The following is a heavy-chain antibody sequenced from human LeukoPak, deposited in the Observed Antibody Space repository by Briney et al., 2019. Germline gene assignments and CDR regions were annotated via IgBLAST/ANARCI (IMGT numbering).Heavy chain of an antibody. V-gene: IGHV3-66*01. CDR2: IYSGGST. J-gene: IGHJ4*02. D-gene: IGHD2-15*01. CDR1: GFTVSSNY. CDR3: ARSGCSGGSCYFVY. Sequence: GGSLRLSCAASGFTVSSNYMSWVRQAPGKGLEWVSVIYSGGSTYYADSVKGRFTISRDNSKNTLYLQMNSLRAEDTPVYYCARSGCSGGSCYFVYWGQGTLVTVSS.